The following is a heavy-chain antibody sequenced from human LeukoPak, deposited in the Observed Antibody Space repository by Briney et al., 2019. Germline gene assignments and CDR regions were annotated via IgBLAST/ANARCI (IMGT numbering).Heavy chain of an antibody. J-gene: IGHJ5*02. Sequence: WASVKVSCKASGYTFTGYYMHWVRPAPGQGLEWMGWINPNSGGTNYAQKFQGRVTMTRDTSISTAYMELSRLRSDDTAVYYCARDDSSGWYWFDPWGQGTLVTVSS. CDR2: INPNSGGT. V-gene: IGHV1-2*02. D-gene: IGHD6-19*01. CDR3: ARDDSSGWYWFDP. CDR1: GYTFTGYY.